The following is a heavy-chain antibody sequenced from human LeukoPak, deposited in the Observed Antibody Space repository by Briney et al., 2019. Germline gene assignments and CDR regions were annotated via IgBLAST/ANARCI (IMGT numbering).Heavy chain of an antibody. CDR2: TNHSSSST. J-gene: IGHJ4*02. V-gene: IGHV3-11*05. D-gene: IGHD1-14*01. CDR3: ARDRYNSFVDY. Sequence: GGTLRLSCAASGFTFSDHYMSWIRQPPGKGLEWVSYTNHSSSSTNYADPVKGRFTISRNNTKQSLYLRMNSLRAEDTAVYYSARDRYNSFVDYWGQGTLVTVSS. CDR1: GFTFSDHY.